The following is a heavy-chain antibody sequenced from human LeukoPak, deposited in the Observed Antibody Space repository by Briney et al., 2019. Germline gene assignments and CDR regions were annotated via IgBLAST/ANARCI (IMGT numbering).Heavy chain of an antibody. CDR3: AKVPSVKKGSGTLRVVIYYFDY. Sequence: GGSLRLSCAASGFTFSSYAMSWVRQAPGKGLEWVSAISGSGGSTYYADSVKGRFTISRDNSKNTLYLQMNSLRAEDTAVYYCAKVPSVKKGSGTLRVVIYYFDYWGQGTTVTVSS. V-gene: IGHV3-23*01. J-gene: IGHJ4*03. CDR1: GFTFSSYA. D-gene: IGHD3-10*01. CDR2: ISGSGGST.